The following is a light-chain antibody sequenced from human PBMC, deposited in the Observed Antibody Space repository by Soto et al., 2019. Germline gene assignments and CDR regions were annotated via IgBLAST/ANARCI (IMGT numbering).Light chain of an antibody. J-gene: IGKJ5*01. Sequence: DIQMTQSPSSLSASVGDRVTITCRASQGIRNDLGWYQQKPGKAPKRLIFAASSLHSEVPSRFSGSGSGTDFTLTINSLQPEDFATYHCQQGYTSSITFGQGTRLEIK. V-gene: IGKV1-39*01. CDR1: QGIRND. CDR2: AAS. CDR3: QQGYTSSIT.